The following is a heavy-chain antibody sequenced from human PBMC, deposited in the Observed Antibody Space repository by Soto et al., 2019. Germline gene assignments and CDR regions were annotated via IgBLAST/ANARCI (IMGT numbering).Heavy chain of an antibody. CDR1: GFTFSRYW. CDR3: ARDPVCSGGSCYDY. V-gene: IGHV3-7*01. D-gene: IGHD2-15*01. Sequence: XGSLRLSCAASGFTFSRYWMTGVRQAPGKGLEWVANVKQDGSEIYYVDSVKGRFTISRDNAENSLYLQMNSLRAEDTAVYYCARDPVCSGGSCYDYWGQGTLVTVSS. CDR2: VKQDGSEI. J-gene: IGHJ4*02.